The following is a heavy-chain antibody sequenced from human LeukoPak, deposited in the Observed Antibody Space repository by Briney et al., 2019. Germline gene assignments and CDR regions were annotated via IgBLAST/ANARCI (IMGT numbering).Heavy chain of an antibody. CDR1: GGTFSSYA. CDR2: IIPIFGTA. D-gene: IGHD2-15*01. CDR3: AREGKGVGYCSGGSCYPNDY. V-gene: IGHV1-69*05. J-gene: IGHJ4*02. Sequence: ASVKVSCKASGGTFSSYAISWVRQAPGQGLEWMGGIIPIFGTANYAQKFQGRVTMTRDTSTSTVYMELSSLRSEDTAVYYCAREGKGVGYCSGGSCYPNDYWGQGTLVTVSS.